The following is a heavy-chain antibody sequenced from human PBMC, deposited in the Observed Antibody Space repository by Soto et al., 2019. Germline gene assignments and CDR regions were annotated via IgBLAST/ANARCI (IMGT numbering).Heavy chain of an antibody. J-gene: IGHJ6*03. CDR1: GGSISSYY. D-gene: IGHD3-3*01. CDR2: IYYSGST. V-gene: IGHV4-59*01. Sequence: QVQLQESGPGLVKPSATLSLTCTVSGGSISSYYWSWVRQPPGKGLEWIGYIYYSGSTNYNPSRKSRVTIPVDTSKNQVSLKLSSVTAAATAVDYCARAYDFWSGSYYYMDVWGKGTTGTVSS. CDR3: ARAYDFWSGSYYYMDV.